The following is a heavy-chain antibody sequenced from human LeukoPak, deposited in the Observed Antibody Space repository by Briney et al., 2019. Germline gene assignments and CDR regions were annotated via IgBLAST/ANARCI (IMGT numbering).Heavy chain of an antibody. J-gene: IGHJ4*02. D-gene: IGHD6-19*01. V-gene: IGHV4-34*01. CDR2: INHSGST. Sequence: GSLRPSCAASGFTVSSNYMSWIRQPPGKGLEWIGEINHSGSTNYNPSLKSRVTISVDTSKNQFSLKLSSVTAADTAVYYCARQRLVRTNFDYWGQGTLVTVSS. CDR3: ARQRLVRTNFDY. CDR1: GFTVSSNY.